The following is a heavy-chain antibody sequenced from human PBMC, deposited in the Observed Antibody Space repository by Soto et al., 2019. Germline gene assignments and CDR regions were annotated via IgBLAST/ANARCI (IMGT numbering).Heavy chain of an antibody. CDR2: IYYSGST. D-gene: IGHD3-22*01. CDR3: ARVTDYYDSSGYYYPWFDP. Sequence: SETLSLTCTVSGGSISSGGYYWSWIRQHPGKGLEWIGYIYYSGSTYYNPSLKSRVTISVDTSKNQFSLKLSSVTAADTAVYYCARVTDYYDSSGYYYPWFDPWGQATLVTV. CDR1: GGSISSGGYY. V-gene: IGHV4-31*03. J-gene: IGHJ5*02.